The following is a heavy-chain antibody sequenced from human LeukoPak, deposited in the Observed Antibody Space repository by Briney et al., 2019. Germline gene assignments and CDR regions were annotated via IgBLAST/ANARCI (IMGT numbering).Heavy chain of an antibody. V-gene: IGHV4-34*01. Sequence: KPSETLSLTCAVYGVSFSGYYWSWIRQPPGKGLEWMGEINHSGSTNYNPSLKNRVTISVDTSKNQFSLKLSSVTAADTAVYYCARAKYYSDSCGYFSPYYYYRDVWGKGTTVTVSS. J-gene: IGHJ6*03. CDR3: ARAKYYSDSCGYFSPYYYYRDV. CDR2: INHSGST. D-gene: IGHD3-22*01. CDR1: GVSFSGYY.